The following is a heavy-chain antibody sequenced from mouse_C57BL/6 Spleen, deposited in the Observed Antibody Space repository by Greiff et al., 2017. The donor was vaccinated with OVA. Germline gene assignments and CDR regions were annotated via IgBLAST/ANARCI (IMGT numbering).Heavy chain of an antibody. CDR2: INPGSGGT. V-gene: IGHV1-54*01. D-gene: IGHD1-1*01. CDR1: GYAFTNYL. Sequence: QVHVKQSGAELVRPGTSVKVSCKASGYAFTNYLIEWVKQRPGQGLEWIGVINPGSGGTNYNEKFKGKATLTADKSSSTAYMQLSSLTSEDSAVYFCARGSTVVKDYAMDYWGQGTSVTVSS. CDR3: ARGSTVVKDYAMDY. J-gene: IGHJ4*01.